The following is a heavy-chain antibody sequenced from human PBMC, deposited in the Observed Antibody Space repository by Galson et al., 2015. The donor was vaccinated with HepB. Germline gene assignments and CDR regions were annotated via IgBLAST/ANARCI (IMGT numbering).Heavy chain of an antibody. J-gene: IGHJ6*02. CDR1: GFTFSSYG. CDR2: ISYDGSNK. Sequence: SLRLSCAASGFTFSSYGMHWVRQAPGKGLEWVAHISYDGSNKYYADSVKGRFTISRDNSKSTLYLQMNSLRAEDTAVYYCAKEEQQPPIYYYQYGMDVWGQGTTVTVSS. V-gene: IGHV3-30*18. CDR3: AKEEQQPPIYYYQYGMDV. D-gene: IGHD6-13*01.